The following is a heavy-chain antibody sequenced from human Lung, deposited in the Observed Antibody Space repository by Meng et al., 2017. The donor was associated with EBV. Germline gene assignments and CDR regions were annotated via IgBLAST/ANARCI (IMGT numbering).Heavy chain of an antibody. J-gene: IGHJ5*02. V-gene: IGHV4-31*03. CDR1: RGSLSSGGFY. CDR2: IYYSGST. CDR3: ARTNYGDYNWFDP. Sequence: VQPQEAGPGLGKPSQTLSLTCTVSRGSLSSGGFYWSWIRQHPGKGLEWIGYIYYSGSTYYNPSLRSRVAISIDTSKNQFSLKLTSVTAADTAVYFCARTNYGDYNWFDPWGQGTLVTVSS. D-gene: IGHD4-17*01.